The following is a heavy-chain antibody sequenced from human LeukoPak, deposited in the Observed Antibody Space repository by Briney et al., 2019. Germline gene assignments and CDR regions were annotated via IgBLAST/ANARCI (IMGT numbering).Heavy chain of an antibody. CDR3: AKDLSSGSYFEAVFDY. J-gene: IGHJ4*02. Sequence: PGRSLRLSCAASGFTFDDYAMHWVRQALGKGLEWVSGISWNSGSIGYADSVKGRFTISRDNAKNSLYLQMNSLRAEDTALYYCAKDLSSGSYFEAVFDYWGQGTLVTVSS. CDR2: ISWNSGSI. V-gene: IGHV3-9*01. CDR1: GFTFDDYA. D-gene: IGHD1-26*01.